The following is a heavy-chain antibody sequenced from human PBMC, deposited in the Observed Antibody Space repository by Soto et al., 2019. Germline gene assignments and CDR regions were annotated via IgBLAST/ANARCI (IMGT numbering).Heavy chain of an antibody. J-gene: IGHJ4*02. CDR2: ISGSSSTI. Sequence: ESGGGLVQPGGSLRLSCAASGFTFNSYSMNWVRQAPGKGLEWVSYISGSSSTIYYADSVKGRFTISRDNAKNSLDLQMNSLRPEDTAVYYCARDGRYSSSSYWGQGTLVTVSS. V-gene: IGHV3-48*01. CDR1: GFTFNSYS. CDR3: ARDGRYSSSSY. D-gene: IGHD6-6*01.